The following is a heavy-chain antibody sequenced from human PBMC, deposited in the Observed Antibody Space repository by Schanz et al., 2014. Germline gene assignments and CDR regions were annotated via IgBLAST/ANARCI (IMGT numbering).Heavy chain of an antibody. CDR2: ISSSSSTR. V-gene: IGHV3-48*01. CDR3: ARVKYCTITRCYRTETEGIYYMDV. CDR1: EFTFSTDA. D-gene: IGHD2-2*01. J-gene: IGHJ6*03. Sequence: EVQLVESGGGLVEPGGSLRLSCAASEFTFSTDAMSWVRQAPGKGLEWVSYISSSSSTRYYADSVKGRFTISRDNAKNSLFLQMNSLRAEDTAVYYCARVKYCTITRCYRTETEGIYYMDVWGKGTTVTVSS.